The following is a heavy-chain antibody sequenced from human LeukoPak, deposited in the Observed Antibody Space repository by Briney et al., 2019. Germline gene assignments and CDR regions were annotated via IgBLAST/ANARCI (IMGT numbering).Heavy chain of an antibody. Sequence: SETLSLTCTVSGGSISSYYWSWIRQPPGKGLEWIGYIYYSGSTNYNPSLKSRVTISVDTSKNQFSLKLSSVTAADTAVYYCARGYSGSYTPYVAFDIWGQGTVVTVSS. CDR2: IYYSGST. D-gene: IGHD1-26*01. V-gene: IGHV4-59*01. CDR3: ARGYSGSYTPYVAFDI. CDR1: GGSISSYY. J-gene: IGHJ3*02.